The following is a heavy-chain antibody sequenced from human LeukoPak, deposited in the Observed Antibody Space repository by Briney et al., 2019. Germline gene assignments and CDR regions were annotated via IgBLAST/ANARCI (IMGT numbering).Heavy chain of an antibody. D-gene: IGHD3-22*01. Sequence: SETLSLTCTVSGGSISNYYWNWIRQSPGKGLEWIAYILSSGSTHHNPSLTSRISLSVDTSKNQFSLKLSSVTAADTAVYYCARRMISELSIDEGNWLDPWGQGTLVTVSS. CDR2: ILSSGST. CDR3: ARRMISELSIDEGNWLDP. CDR1: GGSISNYY. V-gene: IGHV4-4*09. J-gene: IGHJ5*02.